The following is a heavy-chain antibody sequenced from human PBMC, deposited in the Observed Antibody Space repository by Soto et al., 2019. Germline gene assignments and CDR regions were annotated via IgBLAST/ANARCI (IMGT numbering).Heavy chain of an antibody. J-gene: IGHJ4*02. V-gene: IGHV3-7*01. D-gene: IGHD2-15*01. CDR1: GFTFSSYW. CDR3: ARGDVVVVAAYPFDY. CDR2: IKQDGSEK. Sequence: EVQLVESGGGLVQPGGSLRLSCAASGFTFSSYWMSWVRQAPGKGLEWVANIKQDGSEKYYVDSVKGRFTISRDNAKNSLYLQMNSLRADDTAVYYCARGDVVVVAAYPFDYWGQGTLVTVSS.